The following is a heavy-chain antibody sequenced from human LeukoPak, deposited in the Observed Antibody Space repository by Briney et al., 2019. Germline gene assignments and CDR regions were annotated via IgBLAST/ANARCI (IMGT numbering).Heavy chain of an antibody. CDR1: GYTFTSYA. CDR3: ARVTVDYYDSSGYYYSYYYYYGMDV. J-gene: IGHJ6*02. D-gene: IGHD3-22*01. CDR2: INTNTGKP. V-gene: IGHV7-4-1*02. Sequence: ASVKVSCKASGYTFTSYAMNWVRQAPGQGLEWMGWINTNTGKPTYAQGFTGRFVFSLDTSVSTAYLQISSLEAEDTAVYYCARVTVDYYDSSGYYYSYYYYYGMDVWGQGTTVTVFS.